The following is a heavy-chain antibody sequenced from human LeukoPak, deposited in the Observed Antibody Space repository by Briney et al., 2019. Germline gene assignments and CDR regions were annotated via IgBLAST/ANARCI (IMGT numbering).Heavy chain of an antibody. J-gene: IGHJ4*02. CDR3: ARGRYYDSSGDLYYFDY. CDR1: GGSFSGYY. D-gene: IGHD3-22*01. CDR2: INHSGST. V-gene: IGHV4-34*01. Sequence: SETLSLTCAVYGGSFSGYYWSWIRQPPGKGLEWIGEINHSGSTNYNPSLKSRVTISVDTSKNQFSLELSSVTAADTAVYYCARGRYYDSSGDLYYFDYWGQGTLVTVSS.